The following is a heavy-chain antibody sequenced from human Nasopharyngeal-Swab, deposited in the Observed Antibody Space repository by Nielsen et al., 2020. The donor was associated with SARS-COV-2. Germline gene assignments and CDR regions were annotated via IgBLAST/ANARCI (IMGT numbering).Heavy chain of an antibody. Sequence: WVRQAPGQGLEWMGCINPNSGGATYAQKFEGRVTMTRATSRDTVYMELSVLRPDDTAVFYCAREMRDSSSGNDAFDVWGQGTRVTVSS. V-gene: IGHV1-2*02. J-gene: IGHJ3*01. D-gene: IGHD3-10*01. CDR3: AREMRDSSSGNDAFDV. CDR2: INPNSGGA.